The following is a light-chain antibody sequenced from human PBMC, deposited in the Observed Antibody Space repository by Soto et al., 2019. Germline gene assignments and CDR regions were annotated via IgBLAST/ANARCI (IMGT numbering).Light chain of an antibody. J-gene: IGKJ1*01. V-gene: IGKV1-6*01. CDR2: AAS. Sequence: AIQMTQSPSFLSASVGDRVTITCRASQDIRNDLGWYQQKPGKTPKLLIYAASSLQTGVPSRFSGSGSGTDFTLTISSLQPEDFATYYCLQDYRFPPWTFGQGTKVEVK. CDR1: QDIRND. CDR3: LQDYRFPPWT.